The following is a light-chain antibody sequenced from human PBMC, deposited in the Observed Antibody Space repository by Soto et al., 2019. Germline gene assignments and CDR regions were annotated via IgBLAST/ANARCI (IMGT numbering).Light chain of an antibody. CDR2: GAS. Sequence: EIVMMQSPATLSVSPGERATLSCRASQSVGSNLAWYQQKPGQAPSLLIYGASTRATGIPARFSGSGSGTEFTRTISSLQSEDFAVYYCHQYNNWPFTFGQGTKVEI. V-gene: IGKV3-15*01. CDR3: HQYNNWPFT. CDR1: QSVGSN. J-gene: IGKJ1*01.